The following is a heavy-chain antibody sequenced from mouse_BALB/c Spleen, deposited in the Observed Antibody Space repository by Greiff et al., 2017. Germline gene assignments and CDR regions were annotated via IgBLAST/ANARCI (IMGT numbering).Heavy chain of an antibody. Sequence: QVQLQQSGAELVRPGSSVKISCKASGYAFSSYWMNWVKQRPGQGLEWIGQIYPGDGDTNYNGKFKGKATLTADKSSSTAYMQLSSLTSEDSAVYFCARERKFITTATWGYFDVWGAGTTVTVSS. V-gene: IGHV1-80*01. CDR3: ARERKFITTATWGYFDV. CDR2: IYPGDGDT. CDR1: GYAFSSYW. D-gene: IGHD1-2*01. J-gene: IGHJ1*01.